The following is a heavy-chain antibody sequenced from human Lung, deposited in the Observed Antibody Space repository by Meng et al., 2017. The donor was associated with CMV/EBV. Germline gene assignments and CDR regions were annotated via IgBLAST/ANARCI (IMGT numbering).Heavy chain of an antibody. V-gene: IGHV3-74*03. CDR3: AAWAHILAVAPTGDDY. D-gene: IGHD2-2*01. J-gene: IGHJ4*02. Sequence: ESXKISXAASGFTFRSYWMDWVRQAPGKGLVWVSRISPDGSSAAYADSVRGRFTISRDNAKNTLYLQMNSLRVEDTAVYYCAAWAHILAVAPTGDDYWGQGTXVTVSS. CDR1: GFTFRSYW. CDR2: ISPDGSSA.